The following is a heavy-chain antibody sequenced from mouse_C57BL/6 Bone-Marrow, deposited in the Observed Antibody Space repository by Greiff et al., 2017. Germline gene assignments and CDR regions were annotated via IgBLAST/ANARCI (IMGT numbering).Heavy chain of an antibody. CDR2: ISSGGSYT. J-gene: IGHJ3*01. V-gene: IGHV5-6*02. Sequence: EVMLVESGGDLVKPGGSLKLSCAASGFTFSSYGMSWVRQTPDKRLEWVATISSGGSYTYYPDSVKGRFTISRDKAKNTLYLQMSSLKSEDTAMYYCARRRWLLQFAYWGQGTLVTVSA. CDR3: ARRRWLLQFAY. D-gene: IGHD2-3*01. CDR1: GFTFSSYG.